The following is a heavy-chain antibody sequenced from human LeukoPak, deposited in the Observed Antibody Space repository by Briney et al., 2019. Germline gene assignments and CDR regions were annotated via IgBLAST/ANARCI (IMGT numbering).Heavy chain of an antibody. Sequence: PGGSLRLSCAASGFTFSSYCMHWVRQAPGKGLEWVAFIRYNGSNKYYADSVKGRFTISRDNSKNTLYLQMNSLRAEDTAVYYCAKESVWDGTAMVPFDYWGQGTLVTVSS. CDR1: GFTFSSYC. CDR3: AKESVWDGTAMVPFDY. V-gene: IGHV3-30*02. D-gene: IGHD5-18*01. J-gene: IGHJ4*02. CDR2: IRYNGSNK.